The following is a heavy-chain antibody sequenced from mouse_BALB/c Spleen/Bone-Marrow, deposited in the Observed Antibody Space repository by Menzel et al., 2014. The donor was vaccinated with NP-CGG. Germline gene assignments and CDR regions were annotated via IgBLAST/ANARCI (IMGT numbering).Heavy chain of an antibody. V-gene: IGHV14-3*02. Sequence: VQLQQSGAELVKPGASVKSSCTASGFNIKDTYMHWVKQRPEQGLEWIGRIDPANGNTKYDPKFQGKATITADTSSNTAYLQLSSLTSEDTAVYYCASYYYGSSLFAYWGQGTLVTVSA. J-gene: IGHJ3*01. D-gene: IGHD1-1*01. CDR2: IDPANGNT. CDR1: GFNIKDTY. CDR3: ASYYYGSSLFAY.